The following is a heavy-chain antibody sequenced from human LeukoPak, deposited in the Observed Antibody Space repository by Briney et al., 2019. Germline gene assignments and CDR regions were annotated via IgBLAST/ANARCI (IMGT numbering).Heavy chain of an antibody. Sequence: GGSLRLSCAASGFTFSSYWMHWVRQAPGKGLVWVSRISTDGSSTKYADFVEGRFTISRDNAKNTLYLQMNSLRAEDTAAYYCVRGNFNGGIDHWGQGTLVTVSS. CDR2: ISTDGSST. J-gene: IGHJ4*02. CDR1: GFTFSSYW. V-gene: IGHV3-74*01. CDR3: VRGNFNGGIDH. D-gene: IGHD2-21*01.